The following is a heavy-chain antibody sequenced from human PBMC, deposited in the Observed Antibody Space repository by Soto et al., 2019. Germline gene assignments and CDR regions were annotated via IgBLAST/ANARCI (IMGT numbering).Heavy chain of an antibody. V-gene: IGHV3-23*01. CDR3: TKSHFNWGKNSNYFFDY. J-gene: IGHJ4*02. CDR2: ISGTGYNT. Sequence: VQLLESGGGLVQPGGSLRLSCAASGVTFSNYVMTWVRQAPGEGLEWVSAISGTGYNTFYADSVKGRFTISRDNSKNTVYLQMNTLTAEDAAVYYSTKSHFNWGKNSNYFFDYWGQGTLLTVSS. D-gene: IGHD3-16*01. CDR1: GVTFSNYV.